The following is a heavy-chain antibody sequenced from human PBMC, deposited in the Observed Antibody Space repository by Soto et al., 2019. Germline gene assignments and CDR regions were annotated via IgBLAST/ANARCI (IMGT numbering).Heavy chain of an antibody. J-gene: IGHJ4*02. CDR3: AKGPREVIVVVVAAYYFDN. CDR2: ISYDGSNK. V-gene: IGHV3-30*18. D-gene: IGHD2-15*01. Sequence: GGSLRLSCAASGFTFSSYGMHWVRQAPGKGLEWVAVISYDGSNKYYADSVKGRFTISRDNSKNTLYLQMNSLRAEDTAVYYCAKGPREVIVVVVAAYYFDNWGQGTLVNVSS. CDR1: GFTFSSYG.